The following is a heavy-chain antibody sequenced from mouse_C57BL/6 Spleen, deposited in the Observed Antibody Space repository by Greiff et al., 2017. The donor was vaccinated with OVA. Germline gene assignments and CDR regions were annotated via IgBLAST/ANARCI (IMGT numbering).Heavy chain of an antibody. CDR3: VRETAHFDY. J-gene: IGHJ2*01. CDR2: IRSKSNNYAT. CDR1: GFSFNTYA. V-gene: IGHV10-1*01. Sequence: EVMLVESGGGLVQPKGSLKLSCAASGFSFNTYAMNWVRQAPGKGLEWVARIRSKSNNYATYYADSVKDRFTIYRDDSESMLYLQMNNLKTEDTTMYYCVRETAHFDYWGQGTTLTVSS. D-gene: IGHD3-2*01.